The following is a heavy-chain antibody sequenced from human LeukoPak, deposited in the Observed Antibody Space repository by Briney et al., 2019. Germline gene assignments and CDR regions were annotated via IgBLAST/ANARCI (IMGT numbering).Heavy chain of an antibody. Sequence: PSETLSLTCTVSGGAISPYYWTWIRQPPGKGLEWIGYIYYSGSTNYNPSLKSRVTISVDTSKNQFSLKLSSVTAADTAVYYCARASGSGSYLVYWGQGTLVTVSS. CDR1: GGAISPYY. V-gene: IGHV4-59*01. D-gene: IGHD3-10*01. CDR2: IYYSGST. CDR3: ARASGSGSYLVY. J-gene: IGHJ4*02.